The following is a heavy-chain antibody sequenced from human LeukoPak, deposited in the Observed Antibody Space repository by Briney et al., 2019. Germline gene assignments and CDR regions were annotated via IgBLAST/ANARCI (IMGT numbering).Heavy chain of an antibody. CDR1: GGSISSYY. D-gene: IGHD2-15*01. V-gene: IGHV4-4*07. J-gene: IGHJ4*02. CDR3: ARGPQATLGVVVVGATDFDY. CDR2: IYTSGST. Sequence: PSETLSLTCTVSGGSISSYYWSWIRQPAGKGLEWIGRIYTSGSTNYNPSLKSRVTMSVDTSKNQFSLKLSSVTAADTAVYYCARGPQATLGVVVVGATDFDYWGQGTLVTVSS.